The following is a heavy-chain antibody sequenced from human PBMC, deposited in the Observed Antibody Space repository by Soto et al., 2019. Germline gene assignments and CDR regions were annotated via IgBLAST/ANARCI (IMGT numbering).Heavy chain of an antibody. CDR3: GYGASEGYYYYGMDV. V-gene: IGHV1-69*02. D-gene: IGHD4-17*01. CDR2: IIPILGIA. CDR1: GGTFSSYT. J-gene: IGHJ6*02. Sequence: GASVKVSCKASGGTFSSYTIRWVRQAPGQGLEWMGRIIPILGIANYAQKFQGRVTITADKSTSTAYMELSSLRSEDTAVYYCGYGASEGYYYYGMDVWGQGTTVTVSS.